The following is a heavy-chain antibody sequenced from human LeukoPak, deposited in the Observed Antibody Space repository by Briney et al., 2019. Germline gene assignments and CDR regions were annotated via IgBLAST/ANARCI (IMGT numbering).Heavy chain of an antibody. D-gene: IGHD3-22*01. CDR1: GGSINNFY. J-gene: IGHJ4*02. V-gene: IGHV4-59*01. CDR3: ARSSGVWLDY. CDR2: IYYSGST. Sequence: SETLSLTCTVSGGSINNFYWSWIRQPPGKGLEWIGQIYYSGSTNYSPPLKSRVTTSVDTSKNQFSLKLSSVTAADTAVYFCARSSGVWLDYWGQGALVTVSS.